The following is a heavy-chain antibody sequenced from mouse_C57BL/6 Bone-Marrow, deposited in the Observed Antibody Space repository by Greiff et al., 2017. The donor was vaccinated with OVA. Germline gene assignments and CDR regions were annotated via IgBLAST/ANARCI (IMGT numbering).Heavy chain of an antibody. Sequence: DVQLVESGPGLAKPSQTLSLTCSVTGYSITSDYWNWIRQFPGNKLEYMGYISYSGSTYYNPSLKSRISITRDTSKNQYYLQLNSVTTEDTATYYCAKIYYGNWNWYFDVWGTGTTVTVSS. V-gene: IGHV3-8*01. CDR1: GYSITSDY. D-gene: IGHD2-1*01. J-gene: IGHJ1*03. CDR2: ISYSGST. CDR3: AKIYYGNWNWYFDV.